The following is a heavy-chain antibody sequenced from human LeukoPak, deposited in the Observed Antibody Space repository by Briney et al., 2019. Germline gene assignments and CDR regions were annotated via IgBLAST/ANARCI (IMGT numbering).Heavy chain of an antibody. J-gene: IGHJ4*02. Sequence: GGSLRLSCATSGFTFSGYWMHWVRQAPGKGLVWVSRINSDGSTTNYADSVKGRFTISRDNAKNSLYLQMNSLRAEDTAVYYCAREGYSYGRDYWGQGTLVTVSS. V-gene: IGHV3-74*01. CDR1: GFTFSGYW. CDR2: INSDGSTT. CDR3: AREGYSYGRDY. D-gene: IGHD5-18*01.